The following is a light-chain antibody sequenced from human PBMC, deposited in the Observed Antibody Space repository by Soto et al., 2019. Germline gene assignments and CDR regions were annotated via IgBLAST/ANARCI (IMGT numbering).Light chain of an antibody. Sequence: QAVVTQPASVSGSPGQSITISCTGTSSDVGGYNYVSWYQQHPGKAPKLMIYDVSNRPSGVSNRFSGSKSGNTASLTISGLQAEHEADYYCSSYTSSSTLYVFGTGTKLTVL. CDR1: SSDVGGYNY. CDR3: SSYTSSSTLYV. CDR2: DVS. V-gene: IGLV2-14*01. J-gene: IGLJ1*01.